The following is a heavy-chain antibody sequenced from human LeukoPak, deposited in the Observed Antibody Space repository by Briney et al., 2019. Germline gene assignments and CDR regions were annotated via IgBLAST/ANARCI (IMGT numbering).Heavy chain of an antibody. CDR3: ARDGNGVAAAGIPLDP. V-gene: IGHV4-4*02. CDR1: GGSISSNNW. Sequence: SGTLSLTCAVSGGSISSNNWWSWVRQPPGKGLEWIGEIYHSGSTYYNPSLKSRVTISVDRSKNQFSLKLSSVTAADTAVYYCARDGNGVAAAGIPLDPWGQGTLVTVSS. D-gene: IGHD6-13*01. J-gene: IGHJ5*02. CDR2: IYHSGST.